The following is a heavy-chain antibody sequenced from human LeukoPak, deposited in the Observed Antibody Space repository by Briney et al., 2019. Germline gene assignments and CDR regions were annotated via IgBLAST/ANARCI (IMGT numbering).Heavy chain of an antibody. J-gene: IGHJ4*02. D-gene: IGHD6-13*01. CDR3: AKGGDNSSWTYFDS. Sequence: SETLSLTCTVSGSSISSHFWTWIRQTPGKGLEWIGHIYFTGDTKYNPSLKSRVTISVITSKNHFSLVLRSVAAADTALYYCAKGGDNSSWTYFDSWGQGTLVTVSS. V-gene: IGHV4-59*11. CDR2: IYFTGDT. CDR1: GSSISSHF.